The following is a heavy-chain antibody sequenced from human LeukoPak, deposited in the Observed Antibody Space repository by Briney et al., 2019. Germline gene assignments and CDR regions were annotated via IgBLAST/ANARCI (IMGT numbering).Heavy chain of an antibody. V-gene: IGHV3-48*03. CDR1: GFTFSSYE. J-gene: IGHJ6*03. Sequence: PGGSLRLSCAASGFTFSSYEMNWVRQAPGKGLEWVSYISSSGSTIYYADSVKGRFTISRDISKNTLHLQMNSLRAEDTAVYYCARDGYGYNYMDVWGRGTTVTVSS. CDR3: ARDGYGYNYMDV. CDR2: ISSSGSTI. D-gene: IGHD5-12*01.